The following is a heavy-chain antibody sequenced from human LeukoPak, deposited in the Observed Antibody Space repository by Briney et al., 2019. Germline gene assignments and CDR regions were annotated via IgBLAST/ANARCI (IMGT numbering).Heavy chain of an antibody. Sequence: SETLSLTCTVSGGSISSHYWSWIRQPPGKGLEWIGYIYYSGSTNYNSSLKSRVTISVDTSKNQFSLKLSSVTAADTAVYYCARGGYCSSTSCLSFDYWGQGTLVTVSS. CDR1: GGSISSHY. CDR3: ARGGYCSSTSCLSFDY. CDR2: IYYSGST. D-gene: IGHD2-2*01. J-gene: IGHJ4*02. V-gene: IGHV4-59*11.